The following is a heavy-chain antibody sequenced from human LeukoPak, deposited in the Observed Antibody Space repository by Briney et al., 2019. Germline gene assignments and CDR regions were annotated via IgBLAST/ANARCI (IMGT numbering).Heavy chain of an antibody. Sequence: GGSLRLSCAASGFTFSSYAMHWVRQAPGKGLEWVAVISYDGSNKYYADSVKGRFTISRDNSKNTLYLQMNSLRAEDTAVYYCARDREIVVVITLDYWGQGTLVTVPS. D-gene: IGHD3-22*01. J-gene: IGHJ4*02. CDR1: GFTFSSYA. CDR3: ARDREIVVVITLDY. CDR2: ISYDGSNK. V-gene: IGHV3-30-3*01.